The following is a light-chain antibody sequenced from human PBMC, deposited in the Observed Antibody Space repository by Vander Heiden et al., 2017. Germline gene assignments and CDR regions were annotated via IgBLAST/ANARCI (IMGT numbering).Light chain of an antibody. CDR1: QSVLYSSNNKNY. CDR3: QQDDTTPYT. V-gene: IGKV4-1*01. Sequence: DIVMTQSPDSLAVSLGERATINCKSSQSVLYSSNNKNYLAWYQHKPGQPPKLLIYWASTRESGVPDRFSGSGSGTDFTLTIISLQAEDVAVYYCQQDDTTPYTFGQGTKMEIK. CDR2: WAS. J-gene: IGKJ2*01.